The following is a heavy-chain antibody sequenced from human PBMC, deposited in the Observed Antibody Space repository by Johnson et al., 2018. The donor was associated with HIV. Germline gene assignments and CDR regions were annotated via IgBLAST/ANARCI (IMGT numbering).Heavy chain of an antibody. CDR3: AKHRGSSPWDAFDI. J-gene: IGHJ3*02. D-gene: IGHD6-13*01. V-gene: IGHV3-66*02. CDR1: GFTVSSNY. Sequence: VQLVESGGGLVKPGGSLRLSCAASGFTVSSNYMSWVRQAPGKGLEWVSVIYSGGSTYYADSVKGRFTISRDNAKNSLYLQMNSLRTEDTALYYCAKHRGSSPWDAFDIWGQGTMVTVSS. CDR2: IYSGGST.